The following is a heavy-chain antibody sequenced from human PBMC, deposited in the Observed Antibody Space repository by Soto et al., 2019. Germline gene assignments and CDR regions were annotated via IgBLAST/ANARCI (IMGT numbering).Heavy chain of an antibody. Sequence: ASVKVSCKASGYTFTSYGISWVRQAPGQGLEWMGWISAYNGNTNYAQKLQGRVTMTTDTSTSTAYMELRSLRSDDTATYYCAGYCISTSCYTANWFDPWGQGTLVTVSS. V-gene: IGHV1-18*01. CDR2: ISAYNGNT. D-gene: IGHD2-2*02. CDR3: AGYCISTSCYTANWFDP. J-gene: IGHJ5*02. CDR1: GYTFTSYG.